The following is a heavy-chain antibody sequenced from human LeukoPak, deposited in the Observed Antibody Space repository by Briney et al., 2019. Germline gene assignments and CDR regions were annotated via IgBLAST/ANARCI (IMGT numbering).Heavy chain of an antibody. D-gene: IGHD3-10*01. CDR1: GGSISSGVYY. V-gene: IGHV4-31*03. J-gene: IGHJ3*02. CDR2: IYYSGST. CDR3: ARDTTMVRGSRLGFDI. Sequence: SQTLSLTCTVSGGSISSGVYYWSWIRQHPGQGLEWIGYIYYSGSTYYNPSLKSRVTISVDTSKNQFSLKLSSVTAADTAVYYCARDTTMVRGSRLGFDIWGQGTMVTVSS.